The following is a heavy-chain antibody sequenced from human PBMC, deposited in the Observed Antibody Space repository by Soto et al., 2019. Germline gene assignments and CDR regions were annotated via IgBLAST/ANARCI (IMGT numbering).Heavy chain of an antibody. CDR1: GGSISSSGYY. V-gene: IGHV4-31*03. D-gene: IGHD2-2*02. CDR2: IYYSGST. CDR3: VRLRYCSSTSCHRFDP. J-gene: IGHJ5*02. Sequence: LSLTCTVSGGSISSSGYYWSWIRQHPGKGLEWIGHIYYSGSTYYNPSLKSRATISVDTSKNQFSLKLSSVTAADTAVYYCVRLRYCSSTSCHRFDPWGQGTLVTVSS.